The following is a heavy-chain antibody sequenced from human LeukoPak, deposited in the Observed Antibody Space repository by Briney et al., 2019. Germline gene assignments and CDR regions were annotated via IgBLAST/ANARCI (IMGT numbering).Heavy chain of an antibody. CDR3: AREVVVVVAATPYYYYYGMDV. CDR2: IYSGGST. V-gene: IGHV3-53*01. J-gene: IGHJ6*04. CDR1: GFTFSSNY. Sequence: GGSLRLSCAASGFTFSSNYMSWVRQAPGKGMERDSVIYSGGSTYYADSVKGRFTISRDNSKNTLYLQMNSLRAEDTAVYYCAREVVVVVAATPYYYYYGMDVWGKGTTVTVSS. D-gene: IGHD2-15*01.